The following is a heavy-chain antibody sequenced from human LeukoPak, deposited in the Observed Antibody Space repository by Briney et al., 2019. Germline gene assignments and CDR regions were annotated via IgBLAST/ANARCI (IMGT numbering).Heavy chain of an antibody. CDR2: INPSAGST. CDR1: GYTFTSYY. V-gene: IGHV1-46*01. CDR3: ARDLRWPVTTLFDY. J-gene: IGHJ4*02. Sequence: ASVKVSCKASGYTFTSYYMHWVRQAPGQGLERMGIINPSAGSTNYAQKFQGRVTMTRDTSTITLYMELSSLRSEDTAVYYCARDLRWPVTTLFDYWGQGTLVTVSS. D-gene: IGHD4-17*01.